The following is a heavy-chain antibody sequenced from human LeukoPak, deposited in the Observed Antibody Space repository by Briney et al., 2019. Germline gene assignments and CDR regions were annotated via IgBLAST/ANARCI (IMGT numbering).Heavy chain of an antibody. D-gene: IGHD3-9*01. CDR3: ARDNPDYDILTGYYLPLSGGAFDI. CDR2: INPNRGGT. J-gene: IGHJ3*02. Sequence: ASVKVSCKASGYTFTGYYMHWVRQAPGQGLEWMGWINPNRGGTSYAQKFQGRVTMTRDMSTSTVYMELSSLGSEDTAVYYCARDNPDYDILTGYYLPLSGGAFDIWDQGTMVTVSS. CDR1: GYTFTGYY. V-gene: IGHV1-2*02.